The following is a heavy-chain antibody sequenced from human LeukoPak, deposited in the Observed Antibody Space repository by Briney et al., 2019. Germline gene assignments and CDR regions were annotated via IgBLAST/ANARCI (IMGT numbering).Heavy chain of an antibody. D-gene: IGHD2-2*01. Sequence: GASVKVSCKASGYTFSSYGISWVRQAPGQGLEWMGWINLYNGNTKYAKKYQGRVTMTTDTSTTTAYMELKNLRSDDTAIYYCAKDRAAARNFDIWGQGTLVTVSS. CDR2: INLYNGNT. J-gene: IGHJ4*02. CDR3: AKDRAAARNFDI. CDR1: GYTFSSYG. V-gene: IGHV1-18*01.